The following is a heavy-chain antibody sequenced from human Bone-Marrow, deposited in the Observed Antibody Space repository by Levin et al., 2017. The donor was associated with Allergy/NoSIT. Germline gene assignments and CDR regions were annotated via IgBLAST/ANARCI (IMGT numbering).Heavy chain of an antibody. D-gene: IGHD1-1*01. V-gene: IGHV5-51*01. Sequence: KVSCRTSGYSFDTYWIAWVRLMPGKGLEWLGTIYPGDSQTTYSPSFQGQVTLSVDKSLTTAYLQWSSLKASDSAIHYCARRWSWNDGSFDFWGQGTLVSVSS. J-gene: IGHJ4*02. CDR3: ARRWSWNDGSFDF. CDR2: IYPGDSQT. CDR1: GYSFDTYW.